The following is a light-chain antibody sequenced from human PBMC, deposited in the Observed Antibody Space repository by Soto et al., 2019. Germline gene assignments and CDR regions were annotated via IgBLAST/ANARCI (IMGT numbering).Light chain of an antibody. Sequence: ELVMPQSPATLSVSPGERVTLSCRASESVHRNLAWYQQKPGQGPSLLIYYASTRATGVPDRFTGSGSGTEFTLTISSLQSEDSGVYHCQHYNNWPPTFGPGTKVEIK. CDR2: YAS. V-gene: IGKV3-15*01. CDR1: ESVHRN. CDR3: QHYNNWPPT. J-gene: IGKJ3*01.